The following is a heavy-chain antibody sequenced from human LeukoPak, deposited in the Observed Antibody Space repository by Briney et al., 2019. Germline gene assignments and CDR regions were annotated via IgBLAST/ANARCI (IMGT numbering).Heavy chain of an antibody. V-gene: IGHV3-30*03. CDR3: ARLVVPPGNRGWYYEH. CDR1: GFTFSSYG. Sequence: GGSLRLSCAASGFTFSSYGMHWVRQAPGKGLEWVAVISYDGSNKYYADAVKGRFTISRDNAKNSLDLQMNSLRVEDTAIYYCARLVVPPGNRGWYYEHWGQGTLVTVSS. D-gene: IGHD2-2*01. J-gene: IGHJ4*02. CDR2: ISYDGSNK.